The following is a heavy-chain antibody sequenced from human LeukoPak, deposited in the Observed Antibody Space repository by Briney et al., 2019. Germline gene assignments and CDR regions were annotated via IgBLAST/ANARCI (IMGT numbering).Heavy chain of an antibody. D-gene: IGHD3-10*01. J-gene: IGHJ3*02. CDR3: AREPYYYGSRHAFDI. CDR2: INWNGGST. Sequence: PGGSLRLSCAASGFTFDDYGMSWVRQAPGKGLEWVSGINWNGGSTGYADSVKGRFTISRDNAKNSLYLQMNSLRAEDTALYHCAREPYYYGSRHAFDIWGQGTMVTVSS. V-gene: IGHV3-20*01. CDR1: GFTFDDYG.